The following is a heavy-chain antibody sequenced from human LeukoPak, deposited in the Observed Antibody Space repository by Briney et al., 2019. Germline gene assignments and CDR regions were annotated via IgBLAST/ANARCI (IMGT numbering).Heavy chain of an antibody. CDR1: GFTFSSYS. Sequence: PGGSLRLSCAASGFTFSSYSMNWVRQAPGKGLEWISYIGSSSSTIYYADSVKGRFTISRDNAKNSLLLQMNSLRDEDTAVYYCAREYSGYDSYYFDYWGQGALVTVSS. J-gene: IGHJ4*02. CDR2: IGSSSSTI. D-gene: IGHD5-12*01. CDR3: AREYSGYDSYYFDY. V-gene: IGHV3-48*02.